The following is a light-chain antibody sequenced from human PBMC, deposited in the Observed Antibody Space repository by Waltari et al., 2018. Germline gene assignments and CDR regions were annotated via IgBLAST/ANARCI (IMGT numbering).Light chain of an antibody. CDR3: QQYKNWPWT. V-gene: IGKV3-15*01. Sequence: EIVMTQSPATLSVSPGERATLSCRASQSFSSNFAWYQQKPGQAPRLLISGASTRSTGSPAGLSGSGSGTEFTLTISSLQSEDFAVYYCQQYKNWPWTFGLGTKVEIK. CDR2: GAS. CDR1: QSFSSN. J-gene: IGKJ1*01.